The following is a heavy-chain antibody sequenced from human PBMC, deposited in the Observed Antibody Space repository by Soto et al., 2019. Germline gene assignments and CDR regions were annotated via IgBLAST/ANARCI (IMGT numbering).Heavy chain of an antibody. CDR3: TRGGVPYFDY. D-gene: IGHD3-10*01. V-gene: IGHV3-30*03. J-gene: IGHJ4*02. Sequence: QVQLVESGGGVVQPGRSLRLSCAAFGFTLSQYGMLWVRQAPGKGLEWVATISNDGSAQHYTDSVKGRFTISRDNSKNTLFLQMDSLGTEDTAVYYCTRGGVPYFDYWGQGTLVTVSS. CDR1: GFTLSQYG. CDR2: ISNDGSAQ.